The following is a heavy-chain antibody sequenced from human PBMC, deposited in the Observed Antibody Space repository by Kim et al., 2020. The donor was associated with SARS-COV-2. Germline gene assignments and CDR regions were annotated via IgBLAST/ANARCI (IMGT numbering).Heavy chain of an antibody. CDR1: GYTFIRNA. Sequence: ASVKVSCKASGYTFIRNAIHWVRQAPGQGLEWMGWINVGNGNTRYSQNFQGRVTITRDTSASTTYMELSSLTSEDTAIYYCARDSSGWHDCWGQGTLVTVYS. CDR3: ARDSSGWHDC. J-gene: IGHJ4*02. D-gene: IGHD6-19*01. CDR2: INVGNGNT. V-gene: IGHV1-3*01.